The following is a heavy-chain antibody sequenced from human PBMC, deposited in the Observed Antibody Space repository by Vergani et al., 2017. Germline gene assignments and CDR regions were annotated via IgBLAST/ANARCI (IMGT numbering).Heavy chain of an antibody. D-gene: IGHD3-22*01. Sequence: QVQLQESGPGLVKPSETLSLTCTVSGGSISSYYWSWIRQPPGKGLEWIGYIYYGGSTNYNPSLKSRVTISVDTSKNQFSLKLSSVTAADTAVYYCARSVVITKFYYYYYMDVWGKGTTVTVSS. V-gene: IGHV4-59*01. CDR1: GGSISSYY. CDR3: ARSVVITKFYYYYYMDV. CDR2: IYYGGST. J-gene: IGHJ6*03.